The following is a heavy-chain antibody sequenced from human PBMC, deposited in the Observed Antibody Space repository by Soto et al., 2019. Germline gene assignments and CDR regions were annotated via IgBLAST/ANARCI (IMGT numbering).Heavy chain of an antibody. CDR3: AKDGRGSGSHYNSFGY. Sequence: EVQLVESGGGLIQPGGSLKLSCAASGFTVGNNYMSWVRQAPGKGLEWVSLIYSTGTTKYADSVKGRFTVSRDNAKNTRYLQMNSLRAEATAVYYCAKDGRGSGSHYNSFGYWGQGTLVTVSS. CDR2: IYSTGTT. D-gene: IGHD3-10*01. CDR1: GFTVGNNY. V-gene: IGHV3-53*01. J-gene: IGHJ4*02.